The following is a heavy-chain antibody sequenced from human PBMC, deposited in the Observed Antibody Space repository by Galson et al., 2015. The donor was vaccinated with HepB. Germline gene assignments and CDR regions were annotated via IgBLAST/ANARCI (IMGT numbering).Heavy chain of an antibody. CDR1: GFTFSNYP. Sequence: SLRLSCAASGFTFSNYPISWARQAPGKGLEWVSAVSSGGDTTYYADSVKGRFTISRDNSKNTVYPQLNSLRAEDAALYYCAKEVVNENYFDYWAQGTQITVSS. V-gene: IGHV3-23*01. CDR3: AKEVVNENYFDY. J-gene: IGHJ4*02. D-gene: IGHD2-2*01. CDR2: VSSGGDTT.